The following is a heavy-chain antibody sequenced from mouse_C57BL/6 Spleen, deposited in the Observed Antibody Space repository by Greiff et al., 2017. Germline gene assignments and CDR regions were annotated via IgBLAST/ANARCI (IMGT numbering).Heavy chain of an antibody. V-gene: IGHV1-26*01. CDR1: GYTFTDYY. CDR3: ARPTTVVATEAMDY. Sequence: VQLQQSGPELVKPGASVKISCKASGYTFTDYYMNWVKQSHGKSLEWIGDINPNNGGTSYNQKFKGKATLTVDKSSSTAYMELRSLTSEDSAVYYCARPTTVVATEAMDYWGQGTSVTVSS. J-gene: IGHJ4*01. D-gene: IGHD1-1*01. CDR2: INPNNGGT.